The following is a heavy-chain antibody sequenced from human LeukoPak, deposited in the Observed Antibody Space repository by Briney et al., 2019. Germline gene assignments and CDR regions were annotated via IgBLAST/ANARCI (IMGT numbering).Heavy chain of an antibody. J-gene: IGHJ4*02. CDR2: IRSKAYGGTT. V-gene: IGHV3-49*04. D-gene: IGHD1-26*01. Sequence: GGSLRLSCTASGFTFGDYAMTWVRQAPGKGLEWVGFIRSKAYGGTTEYAASVKGRFTISRDDSKSIAYLQMNSLKTEDTAVYYCTREVVGATTDYWGQGTLVTVSS. CDR1: GFTFGDYA. CDR3: TREVVGATTDY.